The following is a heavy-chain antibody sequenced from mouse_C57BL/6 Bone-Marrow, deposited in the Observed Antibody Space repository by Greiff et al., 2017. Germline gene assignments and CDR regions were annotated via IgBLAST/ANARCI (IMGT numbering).Heavy chain of an antibody. J-gene: IGHJ1*01. Sequence: EVQLVESGPGLAKPSQTLSLTCSVTGYSITSDYWNWIRKFPGNKLEYMGYISYSGITYYNPSLKNRISITRDTSKNQYYLQLNSVTTEDTATYYCARSSLFSGWYFDVWGAGTTVTDSS. D-gene: IGHD3-1*01. CDR3: ARSSLFSGWYFDV. V-gene: IGHV3-8*01. CDR1: GYSITSDY. CDR2: ISYSGIT.